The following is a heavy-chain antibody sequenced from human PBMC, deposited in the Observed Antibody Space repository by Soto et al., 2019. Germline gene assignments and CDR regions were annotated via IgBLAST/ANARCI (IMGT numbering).Heavy chain of an antibody. D-gene: IGHD5-18*01. J-gene: IGHJ4*02. CDR2: ISSSSSYI. CDR1: GFTFSSYS. V-gene: IGHV3-21*01. CDR3: ARDLRGYSYGYSHFSSAETGQIDY. Sequence: GGSLRLSCAASGFTFSSYSMNWVRQAPGKGLEWVSSISSSSSYIYYADSVKGRFTISRDNAKNSLYLQMNSLRAEDTAVYYCARDLRGYSYGYSHFSSAETGQIDYWGQGTLVTVSS.